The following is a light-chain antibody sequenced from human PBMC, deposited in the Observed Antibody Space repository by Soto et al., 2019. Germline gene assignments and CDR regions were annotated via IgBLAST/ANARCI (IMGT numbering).Light chain of an antibody. CDR2: DAS. CDR3: QQYNNWPIT. J-gene: IGKJ5*01. V-gene: IGKV3D-15*01. CDR1: QSVSTN. Sequence: EIVMTQSPGTLSVSPGERATLSCRASQSVSTNFAWYQQKPGQPPRLLIYDASTRATGIPARFSGSGSGTELTLTISSLQSEDFAVYYCQQYNNWPITFGQGTRLEIK.